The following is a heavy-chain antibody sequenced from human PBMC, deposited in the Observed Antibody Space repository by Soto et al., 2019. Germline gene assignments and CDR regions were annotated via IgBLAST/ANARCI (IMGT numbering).Heavy chain of an antibody. J-gene: IGHJ5*02. D-gene: IGHD1-7*01. CDR2: IIPILGIA. V-gene: IGHV1-69*02. CDR3: ARSDIDGTTTILGSLGWFDP. CDR1: GGTFSSYT. Sequence: QVQLVQSGAEVKKPGSSVKVSCKASGGTFSSYTISWVRQAPGQGLEWMGRIIPILGIANYAQKFQGRVTITADKSTSTASMELSRLRSEDTAVYYCARSDIDGTTTILGSLGWFDPWGQGTLVTVSS.